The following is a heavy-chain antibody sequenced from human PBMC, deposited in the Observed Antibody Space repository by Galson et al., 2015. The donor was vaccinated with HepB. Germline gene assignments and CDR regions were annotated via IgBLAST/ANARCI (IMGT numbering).Heavy chain of an antibody. CDR3: ARDLDYSANRGPYYFHY. D-gene: IGHD4-23*01. CDR2: INPSGGST. V-gene: IGHV1-46*01. J-gene: IGHJ4*02. CDR1: GDTFTSYY. Sequence: SVKVSCKASGDTFTSYYMHWVRQAPGQGLEWMGIINPSGGSTSYAQKFQGRVTMTRDTSTSTVYMELSSLRSEDKAVYYCARDLDYSANRGPYYFHYWGQGTLVTVSS.